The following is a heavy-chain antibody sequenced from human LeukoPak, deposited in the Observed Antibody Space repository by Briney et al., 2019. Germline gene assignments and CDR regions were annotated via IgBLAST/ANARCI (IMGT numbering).Heavy chain of an antibody. CDR2: VSGGGHNT. CDR1: GFTFSSYA. J-gene: IGHJ4*02. Sequence: GGSLRLSCAASGFTFSSYAMSWVRQAPGKGLEWVSVVSGGGHNTYYANSVKGRFTMSRDNSKRTVYLQMNSLRAEDTAVYYCAKDRSSWYYPFDSWGQGTLVTVSS. D-gene: IGHD3-3*01. CDR3: AKDRSSWYYPFDS. V-gene: IGHV3-23*01.